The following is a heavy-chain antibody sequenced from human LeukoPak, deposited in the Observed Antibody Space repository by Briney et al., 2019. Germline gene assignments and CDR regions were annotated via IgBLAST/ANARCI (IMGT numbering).Heavy chain of an antibody. CDR2: ISTYYGNT. J-gene: IGHJ4*02. Sequence: ASVKVSCKASGYSFTSYGITWVRQAPGQGLEWMGWISTYYGNTNYAQKVQGRVTMTTDTSKSTAYLVLRSPRSDDTAVYYCATTRRSGYVIFDYWGQGTLVTVS. V-gene: IGHV1-18*01. CDR1: GYSFTSYG. CDR3: ATTRRSGYVIFDY. D-gene: IGHD5-12*01.